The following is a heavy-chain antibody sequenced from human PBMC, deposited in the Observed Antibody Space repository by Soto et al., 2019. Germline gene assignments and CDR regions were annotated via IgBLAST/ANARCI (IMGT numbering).Heavy chain of an antibody. V-gene: IGHV3-30-3*01. CDR2: ISYDGSNK. Sequence: GRALRLSCAASGFTFSSYAMHWVRQAPGKGLEWVAVISYDGSNKYYADSVKGRFTISRDNSKNTLYLQMNSLRAEDTAVYYCARAHSSSSSWYYYYGMDVWGQGTTVTV. D-gene: IGHD6-6*01. CDR1: GFTFSSYA. J-gene: IGHJ6*02. CDR3: ARAHSSSSSWYYYYGMDV.